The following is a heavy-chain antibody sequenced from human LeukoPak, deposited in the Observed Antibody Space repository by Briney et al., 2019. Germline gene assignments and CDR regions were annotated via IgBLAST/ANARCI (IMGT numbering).Heavy chain of an antibody. CDR1: GGSISSYY. CDR2: IYYSGST. D-gene: IGHD3-10*01. V-gene: IGHV4-59*08. J-gene: IGHJ4*02. CDR3: ARLRDRPYYYGSDRHPSYFDY. Sequence: PSETLSLTCTVSGGSISSYYWSWIRQPPGKGLEWIGYIYYSGSTNYNPSLKSRVTISVDTSKNQFSLKLSSVTAADTAVYYCARLRDRPYYYGSDRHPSYFDYWGQGTLVTVSS.